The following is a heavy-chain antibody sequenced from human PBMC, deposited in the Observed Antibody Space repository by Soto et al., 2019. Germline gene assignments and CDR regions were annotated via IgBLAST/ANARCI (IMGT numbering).Heavy chain of an antibody. J-gene: IGHJ4*02. V-gene: IGHV3-30-3*01. CDR2: ISYDGSNK. CDR1: GFTFSDYY. D-gene: IGHD2-2*01. Sequence: QVQLVESGGGLVKPGGSLRLSCAASGFTFSDYYMSWIRQAPGRGLEWVAVISYDGSNKYYADSVKGRFTISRDNSKNTLYLQMNSLRAEDTAVYYCARGGVVPAAYFDYWGQGTLVTVSS. CDR3: ARGGVVPAAYFDY.